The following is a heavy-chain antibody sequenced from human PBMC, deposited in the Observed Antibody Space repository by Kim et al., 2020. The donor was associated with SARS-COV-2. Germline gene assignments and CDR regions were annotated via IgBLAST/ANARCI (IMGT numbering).Heavy chain of an antibody. CDR2: GST. V-gene: IGHV4-4*07. Sequence: GSTHYNPSLKSRVTMSADTSKNQFSLKLTSVTAADTAVYYCARIRGYFDYWGQGTLVTVSS. CDR3: ARIRGYFDY. J-gene: IGHJ4*02.